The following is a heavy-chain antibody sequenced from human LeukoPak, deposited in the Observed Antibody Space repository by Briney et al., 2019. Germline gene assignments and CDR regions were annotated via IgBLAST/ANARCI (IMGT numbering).Heavy chain of an antibody. Sequence: ASVKVSCKASGGTFSSYAISWVRQAPGQGLEWMGGIIPIFGTANYAQKSQGRVTITTDESTSTAYMELSSLRSEDTAAYYCASGRVRFLEWLMGFDYWGQGTLVTVSS. CDR1: GGTFSSYA. CDR3: ASGRVRFLEWLMGFDY. J-gene: IGHJ4*02. D-gene: IGHD3-3*01. CDR2: IIPIFGTA. V-gene: IGHV1-69*05.